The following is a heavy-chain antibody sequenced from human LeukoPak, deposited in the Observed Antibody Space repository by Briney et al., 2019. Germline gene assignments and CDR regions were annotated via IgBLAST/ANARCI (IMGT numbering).Heavy chain of an antibody. CDR1: GYTFTGYY. CDR2: IIPIIGTA. Sequence: GASVKVSCKASGYTFTGYYMHWVRQALGQGLEWMGGIIPIIGTAKYAQKFQDRVTITADDSTTTSYMELSRLISEDTAVYYCATDVAGAFGTKALDSWGQGTLVTVSS. CDR3: ATDVAGAFGTKALDS. J-gene: IGHJ4*02. D-gene: IGHD3-3*02. V-gene: IGHV1-69*13.